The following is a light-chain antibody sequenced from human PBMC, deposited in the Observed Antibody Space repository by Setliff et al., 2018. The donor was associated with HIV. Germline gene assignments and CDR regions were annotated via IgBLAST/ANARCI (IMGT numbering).Light chain of an antibody. V-gene: IGLV2-14*02. J-gene: IGLJ1*01. Sequence: QSVLTQPASVSESPRQAITISCTGTSSDVGRYNLVSWYQHHPGRAPKLIIYDVTKRPSGVSDRFSGSKSGNTASLTISGLQADDEADYYCCSYASTSTLFVFGTGTKVTVL. CDR3: CSYASTSTLFV. CDR1: SSDVGRYNL. CDR2: DVT.